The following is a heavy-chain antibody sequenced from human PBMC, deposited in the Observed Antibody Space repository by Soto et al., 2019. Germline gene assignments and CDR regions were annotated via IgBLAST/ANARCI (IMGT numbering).Heavy chain of an antibody. CDR2: INSDGSST. D-gene: IGHD3-3*01. CDR1: GFTFSSYW. CDR3: ARGDFWSGYISYYGMDV. J-gene: IGHJ6*02. V-gene: IGHV3-74*01. Sequence: GGSLRLSCAASGFTFSSYWMHWVRQAPGKGLVWVSRINSDGSSTSYADSVKGRFTISRDNAKNTLYLQMNSLRAEDTAVYYCARGDFWSGYISYYGMDVWGQGTTVTVSS.